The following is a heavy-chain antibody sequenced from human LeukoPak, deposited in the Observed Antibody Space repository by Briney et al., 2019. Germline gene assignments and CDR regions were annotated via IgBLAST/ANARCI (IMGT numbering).Heavy chain of an antibody. V-gene: IGHV3-21*01. CDR3: ARQKLLAAAGTRNRFDP. CDR2: ISSSSSYI. D-gene: IGHD6-13*01. Sequence: GGSLRLSCAASGFTFSSYSMNWVRQAPGKGLEWVSSISSSSSYIYYADSVKGRFTISRDNAKNSLYLQMNSLRAEDTAVYYCARQKLLAAAGTRNRFDPWGQGTLVTVSS. J-gene: IGHJ5*02. CDR1: GFTFSSYS.